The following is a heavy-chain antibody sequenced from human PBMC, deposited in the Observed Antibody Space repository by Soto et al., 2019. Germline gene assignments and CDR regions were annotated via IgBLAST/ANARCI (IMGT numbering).Heavy chain of an antibody. CDR2: INPNSGGT. CDR3: ARDRGQYYYDCPLDV. Sequence: GASMKVSCKASGYTVTGYYMHWVRPAPGQGLEWMGWINPNSGGTNYAQKFQGWVTMTRDTSISTAYMELSRLRSDDTAVYYCARDRGQYYYDCPLDVWGQGTTVTVSS. CDR1: GYTVTGYY. D-gene: IGHD3-22*01. J-gene: IGHJ6*02. V-gene: IGHV1-2*04.